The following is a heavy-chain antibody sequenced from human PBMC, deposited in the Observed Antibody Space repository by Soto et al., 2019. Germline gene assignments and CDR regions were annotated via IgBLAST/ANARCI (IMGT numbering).Heavy chain of an antibody. CDR1: GYTFTSYA. J-gene: IGHJ4*02. D-gene: IGHD2-15*01. CDR3: ARTCRSGGSCYLEY. CDR2: VSVPSGDT. Sequence: GASVKVSCKASGYTFTSYAMHWVRQAPGQGLEWVGWVSVPSGDTGSAQNFQGRVTVTTDTSTSTAYLEVGSLRSDDTAVYYCARTCRSGGSCYLEYWGEGTLVTVS. V-gene: IGHV1-18*01.